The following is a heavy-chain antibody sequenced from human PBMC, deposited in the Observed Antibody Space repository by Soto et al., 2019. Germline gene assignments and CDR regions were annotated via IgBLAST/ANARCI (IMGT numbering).Heavy chain of an antibody. Sequence: QVQLVESGGGVVQPGRSLTLSCTASGFTFSTYAMHWVRQAPGKGLEWVALISYDGGNKYYADSVKGRFTISRDDSKTALYLQMNSLIAEDTAVYYCARKTARGYGDYFVYWGQGTLVTVSS. D-gene: IGHD4-17*01. CDR1: GFTFSTYA. CDR3: ARKTARGYGDYFVY. CDR2: ISYDGGNK. J-gene: IGHJ4*02. V-gene: IGHV3-30-3*01.